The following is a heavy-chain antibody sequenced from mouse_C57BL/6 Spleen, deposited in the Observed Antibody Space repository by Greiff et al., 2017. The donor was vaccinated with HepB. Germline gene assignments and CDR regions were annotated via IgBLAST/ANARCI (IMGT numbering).Heavy chain of an antibody. CDR3: AREGVYFFAY. J-gene: IGHJ3*01. Sequence: DVQLVESGGDLVKPGGSLKLSCAASGFTFSSYGMSWVRQTPDKRLEWVATISSGGSYTYYPDSVKGRFTISRDNAKNTLYLQMSSLKSEDTAMYYCAREGVYFFAYWGQGTLVTVSA. D-gene: IGHD2-1*01. CDR1: GFTFSSYG. CDR2: ISSGGSYT. V-gene: IGHV5-6*01.